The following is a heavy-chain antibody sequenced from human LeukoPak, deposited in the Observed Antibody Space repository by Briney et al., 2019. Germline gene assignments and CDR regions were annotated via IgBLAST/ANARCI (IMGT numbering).Heavy chain of an antibody. Sequence: GASVKVSCKASGYTFSNNWMHWVRQAPGQGLEWMGWINPNSGDTNYAQKFQGRVTMTRDTSISTVYMELRRLRYDDTAAYYCARGPLEYCSGGTCYSGRNWFDPWGQGTLVTVSS. V-gene: IGHV1-2*02. CDR1: GYTFSNNW. J-gene: IGHJ5*02. CDR2: INPNSGDT. D-gene: IGHD2-15*01. CDR3: ARGPLEYCSGGTCYSGRNWFDP.